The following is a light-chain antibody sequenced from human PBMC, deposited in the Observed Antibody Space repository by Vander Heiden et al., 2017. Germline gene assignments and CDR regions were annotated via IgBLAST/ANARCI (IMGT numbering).Light chain of an antibody. Sequence: DSQMTQSPSSLSASVGDRVTITCRASQSISSYLNWYQQKPGKAPKLLIYAASSLQSGVPSRFSGSASGTDFTLTISRLQPEDFATYYCQQSDSTPITFGQGTQLEIK. CDR1: QSISSY. J-gene: IGKJ5*01. CDR3: QQSDSTPIT. V-gene: IGKV1-39*01. CDR2: AAS.